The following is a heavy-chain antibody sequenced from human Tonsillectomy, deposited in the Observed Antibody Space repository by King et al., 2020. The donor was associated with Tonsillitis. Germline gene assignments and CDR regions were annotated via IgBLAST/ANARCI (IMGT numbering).Heavy chain of an antibody. CDR1: GGSFSGYY. D-gene: IGHD3-10*01. CDR2: INHSGST. J-gene: IGHJ4*02. V-gene: IGHV4-34*01. Sequence: VQLQQWGAGLLKPSETLSLTCAVYGGSFSGYYWSWIRQPPGKGLEWIGEINHSGSTNYNPSLKSRVTISVDTSKNQFSLKQSSVTAADTAVYYCASIKDYYGSGSYYYWGQGTLVTVSS. CDR3: ASIKDYYGSGSYYY.